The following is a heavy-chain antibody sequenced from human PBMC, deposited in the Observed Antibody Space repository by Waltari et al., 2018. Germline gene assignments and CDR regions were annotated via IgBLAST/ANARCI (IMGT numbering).Heavy chain of an antibody. D-gene: IGHD6-13*01. V-gene: IGHV4-39*07. CDR1: GGSISSSSYY. J-gene: IGHJ4*02. CDR3: ARGGYSSSWSFDY. CDR2: IYYSGST. Sequence: QLQLQESGPGLVKPSETLSLTCTVSGGSISSSSYYWGWIRQPPGKGLEWIGSIYYSGSTYYNPSLKSRVTISVDTSKNQFSLKLSSVTAADTAVYYCARGGYSSSWSFDYWGQGTLVTVSS.